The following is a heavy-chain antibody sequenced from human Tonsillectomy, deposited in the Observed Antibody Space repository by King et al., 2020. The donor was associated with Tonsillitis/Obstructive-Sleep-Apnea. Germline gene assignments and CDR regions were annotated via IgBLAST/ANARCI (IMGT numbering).Heavy chain of an antibody. V-gene: IGHV2-5*02. J-gene: IGHJ4*02. CDR2: VYWDDDK. D-gene: IGHD3-3*01. CDR1: GFSLNTGGVG. Sequence: ITLKESGPTLVRPSQTLTLTCTFSGFSLNTGGVGVAWIRQPPGKALDWLGVVYWDDDKRYSPSLRSRLTITKDTSKNQVVLTMTNMDPVDTATYYCAHTRSYSFWGGSYSGGLYYLDFWGQGTLVTVSS. CDR3: AHTRSYSFWGGSYSGGLYYLDF.